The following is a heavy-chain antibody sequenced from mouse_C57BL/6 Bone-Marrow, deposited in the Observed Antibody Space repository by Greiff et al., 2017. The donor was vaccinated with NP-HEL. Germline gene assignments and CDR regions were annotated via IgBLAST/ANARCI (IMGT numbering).Heavy chain of an antibody. CDR2: ISNGGGST. V-gene: IGHV5-12*01. Sequence: EVMLVESGGGLVQPGGSLKLSCAASGFTFSDYYMYWVRQTPEKRLEWVAYISNGGGSTYYPDTVKGRFTISRDTAKNTLYLQMSRLKSEDTAMYYCARPPYYYGSSFWYFDVWGTGTTVTVSS. D-gene: IGHD1-1*01. J-gene: IGHJ1*03. CDR1: GFTFSDYY. CDR3: ARPPYYYGSSFWYFDV.